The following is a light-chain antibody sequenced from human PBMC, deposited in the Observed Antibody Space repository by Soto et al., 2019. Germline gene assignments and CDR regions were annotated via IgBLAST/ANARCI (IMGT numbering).Light chain of an antibody. CDR2: DVS. Sequence: QSVLTQRRSVSGSPGQSVTISCTGTSSDVGGYNYVSWYQQHPGKAPKLMIYDVSKRPSGVPDRFSGSKSGNTASLTISGLQAEDEADYYCCSYAGIQEVFGTGTKVTVL. CDR1: SSDVGGYNY. CDR3: CSYAGIQEV. V-gene: IGLV2-11*01. J-gene: IGLJ1*01.